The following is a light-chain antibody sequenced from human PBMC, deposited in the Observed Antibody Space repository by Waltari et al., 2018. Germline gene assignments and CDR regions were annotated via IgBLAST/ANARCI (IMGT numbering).Light chain of an antibody. V-gene: IGLV2-14*01. Sequence: HSALTQPASVSGYPGHSITISCPGTRRHIGGYNYVSWYQQHVGKAPKLMIYDVSKWPSGVSYRFSGSKSGNTASLTISGLQAEDEADYYCSSYTGSSTWVFGGGTKLTVL. CDR1: RRHIGGYNY. CDR2: DVS. CDR3: SSYTGSSTWV. J-gene: IGLJ3*02.